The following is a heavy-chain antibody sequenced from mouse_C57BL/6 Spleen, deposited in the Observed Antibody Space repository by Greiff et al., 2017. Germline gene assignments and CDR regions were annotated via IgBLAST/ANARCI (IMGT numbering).Heavy chain of an antibody. J-gene: IGHJ2*01. CDR1: GFNIKDDY. Sequence: VQLQQSGAELVRPGASVKLSCTASGFNIKDDYMHWVKQRPEQGLEWIGWIDPENGDTEYASKFQGTATITADTASNTAYLQLSSLTSEDTDVYYCTMVTTGNYFDYWGQGTTLTVSS. V-gene: IGHV14-4*01. D-gene: IGHD2-2*01. CDR2: IDPENGDT. CDR3: TMVTTGNYFDY.